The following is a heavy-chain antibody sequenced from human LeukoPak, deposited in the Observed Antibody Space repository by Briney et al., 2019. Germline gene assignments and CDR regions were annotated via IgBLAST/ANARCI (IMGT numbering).Heavy chain of an antibody. V-gene: IGHV3-23*01. CDR1: GFTFSSYA. J-gene: IGHJ4*02. CDR2: ISGSGGST. Sequence: GGSLRLSCAASGFTFSSYAMSWVRQAPGKGLEWVSAISGSGGSTYYADSVKGRFTISRDNSKNTLYPQMNSLRAEDTAVYYCAKGMVRGVIITVVDYWGQGTLVTVSS. CDR3: AKGMVRGVIITVVDY. D-gene: IGHD3-10*01.